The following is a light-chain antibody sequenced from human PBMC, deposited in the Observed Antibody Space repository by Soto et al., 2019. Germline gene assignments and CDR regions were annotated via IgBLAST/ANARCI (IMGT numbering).Light chain of an antibody. CDR2: WAS. CDR1: QSVLYSSNNKNY. V-gene: IGKV4-1*01. Sequence: DIVMTQFPDSLAVSLGERATINCKSSQSVLYSSNNKNYLAWYQQKPGQPPKLLIYWASTRESGVPDRFSGGGSGTEFTLTISGLQAEDVAVYYCQQYYSIPWTFGQGTKVEI. J-gene: IGKJ1*01. CDR3: QQYYSIPWT.